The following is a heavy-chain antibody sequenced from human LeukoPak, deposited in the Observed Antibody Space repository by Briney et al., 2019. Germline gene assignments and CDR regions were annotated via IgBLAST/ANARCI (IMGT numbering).Heavy chain of an antibody. D-gene: IGHD3-10*02. CDR1: GFTSSSYW. CDR3: ARRGLVPAFDI. V-gene: IGHV3-74*01. Sequence: GGSLRLSCAASGFTSSSYWMHWVRQAPGKGLVWLSRVNSDGNITTYADSVRGRFTISRDNAKNTLYLQMNSLRAEDTAVYYCARRGLVPAFDIWGQGTMVSVTS. J-gene: IGHJ3*02. CDR2: VNSDGNIT.